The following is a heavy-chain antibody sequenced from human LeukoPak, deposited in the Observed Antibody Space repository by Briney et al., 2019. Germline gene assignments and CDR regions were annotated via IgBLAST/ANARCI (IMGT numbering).Heavy chain of an antibody. V-gene: IGHV4-4*07. J-gene: IGHJ4*02. CDR1: GGTISSYY. CDR2: IYTSGST. CDR3: ARDSPGYSSGWYYFDY. Sequence: SETLSLTCTVSGGTISSYYWSWIRQPAGKGLEWIGRIYTSGSTNYNPSLKSRVTMSVDTSKNQFSLKLRSVTAADTAVYYCARDSPGYSSGWYYFDYWGQGTLVTVSS. D-gene: IGHD6-19*01.